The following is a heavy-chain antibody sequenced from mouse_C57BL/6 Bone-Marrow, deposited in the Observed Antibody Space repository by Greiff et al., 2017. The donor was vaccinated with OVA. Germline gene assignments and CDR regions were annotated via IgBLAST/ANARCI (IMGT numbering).Heavy chain of an antibody. Sequence: VQLQQSGPELVKPGASVKISCKASGYSFTGYYMNWVKQSPEKSLEWIGEINPSTGGTTYNQKFKAKATLTVDKSSSTAYLQLKSLTSEDSAVYYCARGGNNSFFYAMDYWGQGTSVTVSS. D-gene: IGHD1-3*01. CDR2: INPSTGGT. CDR3: ARGGNNSFFYAMDY. J-gene: IGHJ4*01. V-gene: IGHV1-42*01. CDR1: GYSFTGYY.